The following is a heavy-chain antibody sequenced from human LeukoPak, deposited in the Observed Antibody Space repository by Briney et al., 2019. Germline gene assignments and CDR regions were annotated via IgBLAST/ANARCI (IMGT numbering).Heavy chain of an antibody. Sequence: SETLSLTCTVSGGSISSYYWSWIRQPPGKGLEWIGYIYTSGSTNYNPSLKSRVTILVDTSKNQFSLKLSSVTAADTAVYYCARHPDYYDTPWGQGTLVTVSP. D-gene: IGHD3-22*01. V-gene: IGHV4-4*09. CDR2: IYTSGST. J-gene: IGHJ4*02. CDR3: ARHPDYYDTP. CDR1: GGSISSYY.